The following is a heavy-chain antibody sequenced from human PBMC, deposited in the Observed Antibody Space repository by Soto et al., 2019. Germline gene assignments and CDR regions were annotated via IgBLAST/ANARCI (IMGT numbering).Heavy chain of an antibody. CDR2: IYYSGST. CDR1: GGSISSYY. Sequence: QVQLQESGPGLVKPSETLSLTCTVSGGSISSYYWSWIRQPPGKGLEWIGYIYYSGSTNYNPSLMSRVTISVDTSKNQFSLKLSSVTAADTAVYYCARHDLYYDILTGYSTYYYGMDVWGQGTTVTVSS. CDR3: ARHDLYYDILTGYSTYYYGMDV. J-gene: IGHJ6*02. D-gene: IGHD3-9*01. V-gene: IGHV4-59*08.